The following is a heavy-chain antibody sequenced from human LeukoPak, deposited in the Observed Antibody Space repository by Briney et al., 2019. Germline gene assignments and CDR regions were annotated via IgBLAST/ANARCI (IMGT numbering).Heavy chain of an antibody. CDR3: ARLPTVGADY. V-gene: IGHV4-59*01. D-gene: IGHD1-26*01. CDR2: IYYSGGT. J-gene: IGHJ4*02. Sequence: GSLRLSCAASGFTFSSYAMSWIRQPPGKGLEWIGEIYYSGGTKYNPSLERRVTISLDTSKNQFSLRLTSMTTADTAVYYCARLPTVGADYWGQGTLVTVSS. CDR1: GFTFSSYA.